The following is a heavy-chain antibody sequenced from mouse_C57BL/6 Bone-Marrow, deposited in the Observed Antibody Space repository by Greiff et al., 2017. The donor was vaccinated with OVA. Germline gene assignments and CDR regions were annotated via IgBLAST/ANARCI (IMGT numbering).Heavy chain of an antibody. Sequence: VMLVESGPGLVQPSHSLSITCTVSGFSLTSYGVHWVRQSPGKGLEWLGVIWSGGSTDYNAAFISRLSISKDNSKSQVFFKMNSLQADDTAIYYCARNYYGSSNYAMDYWGQGTSVTVSS. D-gene: IGHD1-1*01. CDR1: GFSLTSYG. V-gene: IGHV2-2*01. J-gene: IGHJ4*01. CDR3: ARNYYGSSNYAMDY. CDR2: IWSGGST.